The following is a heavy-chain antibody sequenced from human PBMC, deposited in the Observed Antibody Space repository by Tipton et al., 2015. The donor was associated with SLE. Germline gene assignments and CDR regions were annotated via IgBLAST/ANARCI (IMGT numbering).Heavy chain of an antibody. CDR3: ARMERDGDYGLGV. CDR1: GGSISSHY. CDR2: VYHSGKT. V-gene: IGHV4-59*11. J-gene: IGHJ6*02. D-gene: IGHD4-17*01. Sequence: QLVQSGAEVKPSETLSLICAVSGGSISSHYWTWIRQTPGKGLEWIGFVYHSGKTEYNPSLKSRVSISVDTSKNQFSLRLKSVTAADTAVYYCARMERDGDYGLGVWGQGTTVIVSS.